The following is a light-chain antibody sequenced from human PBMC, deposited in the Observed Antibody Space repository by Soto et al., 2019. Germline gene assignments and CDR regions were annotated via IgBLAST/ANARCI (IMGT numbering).Light chain of an antibody. V-gene: IGKV1-39*01. Sequence: DIPMTQSPSSLSASVGDRVTITCRASQSISSYLNWYQQKPGKAPKLLIYAASSLHSGVPSRFSGSGSGTDFTLTFSSLQPEDFATYYCQQSYSTPYTFGQGTKLEIK. CDR2: AAS. CDR3: QQSYSTPYT. J-gene: IGKJ2*01. CDR1: QSISSY.